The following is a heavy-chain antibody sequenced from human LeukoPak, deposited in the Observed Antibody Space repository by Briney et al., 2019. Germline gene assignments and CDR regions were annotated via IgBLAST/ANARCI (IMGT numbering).Heavy chain of an antibody. V-gene: IGHV3-11*01. CDR1: GFTFSDYY. Sequence: GGSLRLSCAASGFTFSDYYMSWIRQAPGKGLEWVSYISSSGSTIYYADSVKGRFTISRDNAKNSLHLQMNSLRAEDTAVYYCARALRYYDFWSGYYSDYYYGMDVWGQGTTVTVSS. D-gene: IGHD3-3*01. CDR3: ARALRYYDFWSGYYSDYYYGMDV. CDR2: ISSSGSTI. J-gene: IGHJ6*02.